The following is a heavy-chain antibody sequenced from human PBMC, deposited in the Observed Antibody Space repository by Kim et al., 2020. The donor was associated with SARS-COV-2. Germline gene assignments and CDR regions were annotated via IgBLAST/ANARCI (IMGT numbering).Heavy chain of an antibody. CDR3: SKDGSSSWYNAVDI. J-gene: IGHJ3*02. Sequence: ADSVKGRFTTSRHNTKNTLYLHMNSLRAEDTAVYYCSKDGSSSWYNAVDIWGQGTMVTVSS. D-gene: IGHD6-13*01. V-gene: IGHV3-23*01.